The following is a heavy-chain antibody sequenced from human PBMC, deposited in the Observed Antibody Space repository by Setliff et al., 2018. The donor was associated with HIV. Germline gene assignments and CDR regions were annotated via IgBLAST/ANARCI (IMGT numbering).Heavy chain of an antibody. V-gene: IGHV3-74*01. Sequence: PGESLKISCAASGFTFSSYWMHWVRQAPGKGLVWVSRINSDGSSTSYADSVKGRFTISRDNAKNTLYLQMNSLRAEDTAVYYCARAPYSSSSYFDYWGQGTLVTVSS. D-gene: IGHD6-6*01. CDR3: ARAPYSSSSYFDY. CDR2: INSDGSST. J-gene: IGHJ4*02. CDR1: GFTFSSYW.